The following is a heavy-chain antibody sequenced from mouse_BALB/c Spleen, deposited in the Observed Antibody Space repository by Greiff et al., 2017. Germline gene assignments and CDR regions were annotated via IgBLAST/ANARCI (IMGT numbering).Heavy chain of an antibody. Sequence: QVQLKESGPSLVQPSQSLSITCTVSGFSLTSYGVHWVRQSPGKGLEWLGVIWRGGSTDYNAAFMSRLSITKDNSKSQVFFKMNSLQADDTAIYYCAKNGASLYYAMDYWGQGTSVTVSS. CDR1: GFSLTSYG. CDR3: AKNGASLYYAMDY. V-gene: IGHV2-5-1*01. J-gene: IGHJ4*01. CDR2: IWRGGST. D-gene: IGHD6-1*01.